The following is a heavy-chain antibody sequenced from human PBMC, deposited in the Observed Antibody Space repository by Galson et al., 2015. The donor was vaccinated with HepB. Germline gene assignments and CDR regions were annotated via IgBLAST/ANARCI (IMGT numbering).Heavy chain of an antibody. CDR3: ASMDLITGDRVEFTYDYMDV. D-gene: IGHD7-27*01. V-gene: IGHV1-69*13. CDR2: IIPLFEKP. J-gene: IGHJ6*03. CDR1: GGAFSRYS. Sequence: SVKVSCKVSGGAFSRYSISWVRQAPGQGLQWMGGIIPLFEKPNYAQKFRGRVTIAADESTSTAYMELSSLGSEDTAVYFCASMDLITGDRVEFTYDYMDVWGKVTTVTVSS.